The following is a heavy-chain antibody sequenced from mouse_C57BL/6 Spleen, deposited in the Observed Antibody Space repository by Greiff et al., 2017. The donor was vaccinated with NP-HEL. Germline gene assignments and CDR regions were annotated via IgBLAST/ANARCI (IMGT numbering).Heavy chain of an antibody. CDR1: GYTFTDYN. D-gene: IGHD3-1*01. Sequence: EVQLQQSGPELVKPGASVKIPCKASGYTFTDYNMDWVKQSHGKSLEWIGDINPNNGGTIYNQKFKGKATLTVEKSSSTAYMELRNLTSEDTAVYYCERDHSDYAMDYWGQGTSVTVSS. J-gene: IGHJ4*01. CDR2: INPNNGGT. V-gene: IGHV1-18*01. CDR3: ERDHSDYAMDY.